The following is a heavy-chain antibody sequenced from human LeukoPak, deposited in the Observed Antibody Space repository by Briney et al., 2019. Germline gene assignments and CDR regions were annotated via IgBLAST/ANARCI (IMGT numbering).Heavy chain of an antibody. V-gene: IGHV4-34*01. CDR3: ARGDTAMVAFDY. D-gene: IGHD5-18*01. CDR2: INHSGST. Sequence: SETLSLTCAVYGGSFSGYYWSWIRQPPGKGLEWIGEINHSGSTNYNPSLKSRVTISVDTSKNQFSLKLSSVTAADTAVYYCARGDTAMVAFDYWGRGTLVTVSS. CDR1: GGSFSGYY. J-gene: IGHJ4*02.